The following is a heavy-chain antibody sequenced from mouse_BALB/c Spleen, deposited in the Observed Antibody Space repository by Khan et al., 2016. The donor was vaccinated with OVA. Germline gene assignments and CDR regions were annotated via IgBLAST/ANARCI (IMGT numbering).Heavy chain of an antibody. D-gene: IGHD4-1*01. Sequence: QVQLQQSGPELVKPGASVKMSCKASGYTFTDYVMNWVKQRNGQGLEWIGQIYPGSDSTYYNEKFKGKATLPADRYSSTAYMQISNLASEDSAVYVCARAGWDVFAYWGQGTLVTVSA. V-gene: IGHV1-77*01. J-gene: IGHJ3*01. CDR3: ARAGWDVFAY. CDR1: GYTFTDYV. CDR2: IYPGSDST.